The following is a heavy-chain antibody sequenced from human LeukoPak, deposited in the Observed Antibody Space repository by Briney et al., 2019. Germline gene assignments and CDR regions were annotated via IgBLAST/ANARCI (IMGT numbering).Heavy chain of an antibody. V-gene: IGHV3-30*18. D-gene: IGHD3-3*01. CDR2: ISYDGSKK. CDR3: AKIDDFSSGF. CDR1: GFTFSSYG. J-gene: IGHJ4*02. Sequence: GGSLRLSCAASGFTFSSYGMHWVRQAPGKGLEWVAVISYDGSKKYYADSAKGRFTISRDNSKNTLYLQMYSLRAEDTAVYYCAKIDDFSSGFWGQGTLVTVSS.